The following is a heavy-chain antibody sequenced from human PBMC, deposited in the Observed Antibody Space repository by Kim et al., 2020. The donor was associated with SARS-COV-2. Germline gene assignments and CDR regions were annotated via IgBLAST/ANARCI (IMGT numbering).Heavy chain of an antibody. Sequence: SETLSLTCTVSGGSISFYYWSWIRQPPGKGLEWIGYIYYSGSTNYNPSLKSRVAISVDTSKNQFSLKVSYVTAADTAVYYCATLDRWAYYFDYWGQGTLV. V-gene: IGHV4-59*01. D-gene: IGHD3-16*01. CDR1: GGSISFYY. CDR2: IYYSGST. J-gene: IGHJ4*02. CDR3: ATLDRWAYYFDY.